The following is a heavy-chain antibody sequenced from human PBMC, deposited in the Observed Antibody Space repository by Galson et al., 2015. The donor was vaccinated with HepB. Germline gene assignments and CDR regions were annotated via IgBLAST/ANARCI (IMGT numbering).Heavy chain of an antibody. J-gene: IGHJ4*02. CDR1: GFTFSAYA. Sequence: SLRLSCAASGFTFSAYAMHWVRQAPGKGLEWVALVSSDESNKYYADSVRGRFTISRDNSRNTVYLQMNSLRAEDTAVYYCARTFYFGYWGQGTLVTVSS. V-gene: IGHV3-30*04. CDR3: ARTFYFGY. CDR2: VSSDESNK.